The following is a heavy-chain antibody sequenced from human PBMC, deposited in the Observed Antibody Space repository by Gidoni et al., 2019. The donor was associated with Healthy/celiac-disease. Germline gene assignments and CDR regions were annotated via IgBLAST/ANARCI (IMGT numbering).Heavy chain of an antibody. Sequence: QVQLVQSGAEVKKPGSAVKVSCKDSGGTFSSYAISWVRQAPGQGLEWMGRIIPILGIANYAQKFQGRVTITADKSTSTAYMELSSLRSEDTAVYYCARDNCSSTSCYIYYYYGMDVWGQGTTVTVSS. CDR1: GGTFSSYA. D-gene: IGHD2-2*02. V-gene: IGHV1-69*09. CDR2: IIPILGIA. J-gene: IGHJ6*02. CDR3: ARDNCSSTSCYIYYYYGMDV.